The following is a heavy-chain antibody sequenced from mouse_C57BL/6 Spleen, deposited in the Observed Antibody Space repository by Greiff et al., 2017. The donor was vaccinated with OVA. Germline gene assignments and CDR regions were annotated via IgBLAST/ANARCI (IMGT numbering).Heavy chain of an antibody. Sequence: QVQLKESGAELVRPGTSVKMSCKASGYTFTNYWIGWAKQRPGHGLEWIGDIYPGGGYTNYNEKFKGKATLTADKSSSTAYMQFSSLTSEDSAIYYCARGHSSGYYFDYWGQGTTLTVSS. CDR1: GYTFTNYW. D-gene: IGHD3-1*01. CDR2: IYPGGGYT. V-gene: IGHV1-63*01. J-gene: IGHJ2*01. CDR3: ARGHSSGYYFDY.